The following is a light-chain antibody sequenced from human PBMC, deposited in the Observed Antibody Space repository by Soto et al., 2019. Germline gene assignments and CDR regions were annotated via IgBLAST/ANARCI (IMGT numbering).Light chain of an antibody. CDR2: DAS. CDR1: QSLSNNF. CDR3: QQYGSPGT. V-gene: IGKV3-20*01. Sequence: IVFTHSPGTLSLSPGERAALSCGASQSLSNNFLAWYQQKPGQAPRLLIYDASNRATGIPDRFSGSGSGTDFTLTISRLEQEDFAVYYCQQYGSPGTFGEGTKVDIK. J-gene: IGKJ4*02.